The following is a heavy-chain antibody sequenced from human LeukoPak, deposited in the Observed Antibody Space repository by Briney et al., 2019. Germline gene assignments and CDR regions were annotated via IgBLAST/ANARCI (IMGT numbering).Heavy chain of an antibody. Sequence: SETLSLTCTVSGGSISTYYWSWIRQSPGKGLEWIGRIYTSGSTNYNPSLKSRVTMSVDTSKNQFSLKLSSVTAADTAVYYCARRSASDGYKYWGQGTLVTVSS. J-gene: IGHJ4*02. CDR1: GGSISTYY. V-gene: IGHV4-4*07. CDR2: IYTSGST. CDR3: ARRSASDGYKY. D-gene: IGHD5-12*01.